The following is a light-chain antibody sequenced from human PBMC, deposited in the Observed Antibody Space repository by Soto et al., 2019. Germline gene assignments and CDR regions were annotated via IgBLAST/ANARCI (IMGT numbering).Light chain of an antibody. Sequence: DILMTQSPDSLVVSLGERATINCKSSQSVLYIPTNKNYLAWYQQKPGQPPKLLIYWASTRESGVPDRFSGSGSGTDFTLTISSLHAEDVAVYYCQQYLTTPRLGFGGGTKVEIK. V-gene: IGKV4-1*01. J-gene: IGKJ4*01. CDR3: QQYLTTPRLG. CDR2: WAS. CDR1: QSVLYIPTNKNY.